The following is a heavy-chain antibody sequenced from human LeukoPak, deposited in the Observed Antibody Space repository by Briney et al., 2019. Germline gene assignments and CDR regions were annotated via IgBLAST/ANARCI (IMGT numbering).Heavy chain of an antibody. Sequence: ASVKVSCKASGYTFTSYDINWVRQAPGQGLEWMGIINPSGGSTSYAQKFQGRVTMTRDTSTSTVYMELSSLRSEDTAVYYCARPPYCSSTSCYPYFDYWGQGTLVTVSS. CDR2: INPSGGST. CDR3: ARPPYCSSTSCYPYFDY. V-gene: IGHV1-46*01. CDR1: GYTFTSYD. J-gene: IGHJ4*02. D-gene: IGHD2-2*01.